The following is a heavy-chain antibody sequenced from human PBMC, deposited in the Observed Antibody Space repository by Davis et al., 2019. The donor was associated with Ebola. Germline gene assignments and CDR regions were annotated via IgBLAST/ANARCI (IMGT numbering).Heavy chain of an antibody. V-gene: IGHV1-2*02. D-gene: IGHD6-6*01. CDR3: ARPTGAYSSSTAFDI. J-gene: IGHJ3*02. CDR2: INPNSGGT. Sequence: ASVKVSCKASGYTFTGYYMHWVRQAPGQGLEWMGWINPNSGGTNYAQKFQGRVTMTRDTSISTAYMELSRLRSEDTAVYYCARPTGAYSSSTAFDIWGQGTMVTVSS. CDR1: GYTFTGYY.